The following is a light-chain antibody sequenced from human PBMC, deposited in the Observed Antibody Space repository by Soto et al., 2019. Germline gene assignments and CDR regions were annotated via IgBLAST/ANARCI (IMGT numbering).Light chain of an antibody. V-gene: IGKV3-15*01. Sequence: EIVMTQSPATLSVSPGERATLSCRASQSVFSSLAWYQQKPGQAPRLLIYGASTRATGVPARFSGSASGTEFTLTISSLQSEDFAVYYCQHYNNWPPWTFGQGTKVDIK. CDR1: QSVFSS. J-gene: IGKJ1*01. CDR3: QHYNNWPPWT. CDR2: GAS.